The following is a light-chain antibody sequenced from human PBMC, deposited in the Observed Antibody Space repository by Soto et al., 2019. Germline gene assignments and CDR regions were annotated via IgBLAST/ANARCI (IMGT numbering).Light chain of an antibody. CDR2: DAS. CDR3: QQRSDWPPT. J-gene: IGKJ4*01. V-gene: IGKV3-11*01. CDR1: QSISSY. Sequence: EIVLTQSPATLSLSPEERATLSCRASQSISSYLAWYQQKPGQAPRLLIYDASNRATGIPARFSGGGTGTDFTLTISSLEPEDFAVYYCQQRSDWPPTFGGGTKVEIK.